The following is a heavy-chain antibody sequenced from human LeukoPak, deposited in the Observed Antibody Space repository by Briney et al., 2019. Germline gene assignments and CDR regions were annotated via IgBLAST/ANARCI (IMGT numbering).Heavy chain of an antibody. CDR1: GYISTSSW. D-gene: IGHD2-15*01. J-gene: IGHJ3*02. V-gene: IGHV5-51*01. CDR3: ARHPDCSGGSCYAGGAFDI. Sequence: GESLKISCKGSGYISTSSWIGWVRQMPGKGLDWMGIIYLGDSDTRYSPSFQGQVTISADKSISTAYLQWSSLKASDTAMYYCARHPDCSGGSCYAGGAFDIWGQGTMVTVSS. CDR2: IYLGDSDT.